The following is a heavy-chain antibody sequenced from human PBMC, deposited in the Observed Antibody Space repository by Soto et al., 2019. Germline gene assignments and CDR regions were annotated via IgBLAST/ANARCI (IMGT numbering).Heavy chain of an antibody. Sequence: PGGSLRLSCTACGFTSSSYGMHWVRQAPGKGLEWVAVISYDGSNKYYADSVKGRFTISRDNSKNTLYLQMNSLRAEDTAVYYCAKVVAVAGLYYYYGMDVWGQGTTVTVSS. CDR1: GFTSSSYG. CDR2: ISYDGSNK. CDR3: AKVVAVAGLYYYYGMDV. V-gene: IGHV3-30*18. D-gene: IGHD6-19*01. J-gene: IGHJ6*02.